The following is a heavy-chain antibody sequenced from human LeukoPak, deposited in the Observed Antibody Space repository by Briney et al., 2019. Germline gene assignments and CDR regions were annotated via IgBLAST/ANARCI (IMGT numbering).Heavy chain of an antibody. CDR1: GGSISSYY. V-gene: IGHV4-59*12. CDR3: ARELIVARYFDY. Sequence: PSETLSLTCTVSGGSISSYYWSWIRQPPGKGLEWIGYIYYSGTTNYNPSLKSRVTISVDTSKNQFSLKLSSVTAADTAVYYCARELIVARYFDYWGQGTLVTVSS. D-gene: IGHD5-12*01. CDR2: IYYSGTT. J-gene: IGHJ4*02.